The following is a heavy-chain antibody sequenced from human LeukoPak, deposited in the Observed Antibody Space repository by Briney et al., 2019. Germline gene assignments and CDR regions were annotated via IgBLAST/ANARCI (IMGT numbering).Heavy chain of an antibody. D-gene: IGHD3-3*01. V-gene: IGHV3-23*01. J-gene: IGHJ4*02. CDR1: GSTFSSYA. Sequence: GGSLRLSCAASGSTFSSYAMSWVRQAPGKGLEWVSAISGSGGSTYYADSVKGRFTISRDNSKNTLYLQMNSLRAEDTAVYYCAKDWGITIFGVVSYFDYWGQGTLVAVSS. CDR2: ISGSGGST. CDR3: AKDWGITIFGVVSYFDY.